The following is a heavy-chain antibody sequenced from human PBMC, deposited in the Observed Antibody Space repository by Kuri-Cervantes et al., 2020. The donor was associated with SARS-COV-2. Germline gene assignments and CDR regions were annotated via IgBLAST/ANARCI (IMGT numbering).Heavy chain of an antibody. D-gene: IGHD3-10*01. J-gene: IGHJ5*02. CDR3: AREGQDPGELLRWFDP. Sequence: GSLKLSCAVYGGSFSGYYWSWIRQPPGKGLEWIGEINHSGSINYNPSLKSRVTISVDTSKNQFSPKLSSVTDADTAVYYCAREGQDPGELLRWFDPWGQGTLVTVSS. CDR2: INHSGSI. CDR1: GGSFSGYY. V-gene: IGHV4-34*01.